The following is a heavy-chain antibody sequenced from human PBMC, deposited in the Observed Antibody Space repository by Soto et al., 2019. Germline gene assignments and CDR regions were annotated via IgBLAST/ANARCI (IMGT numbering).Heavy chain of an antibody. CDR3: ARRGLVYDYRGIGWFDP. Sequence: QLQLQESGPGLVKPSETLSLTCTVSGGSISSSSYYWGWIRQPPGKGLEWIGSIYYSGSTYYNPSLKSRVTIPGDTSKNQFSRKLSSVTAADTAGYYCARRGLVYDYRGIGWFDPWGQGTLVTVSS. CDR1: GGSISSSSYY. J-gene: IGHJ5*02. CDR2: IYYSGST. V-gene: IGHV4-39*01. D-gene: IGHD2-8*01.